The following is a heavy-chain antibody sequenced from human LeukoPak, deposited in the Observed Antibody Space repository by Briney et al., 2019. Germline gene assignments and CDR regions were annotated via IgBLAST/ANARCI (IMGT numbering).Heavy chain of an antibody. CDR3: ARETYDFWSGYPLYGMDV. V-gene: IGHV3-33*01. CDR2: IWYDGSNK. D-gene: IGHD3-3*01. J-gene: IGHJ6*02. CDR1: GFTFSSYG. Sequence: GGSLRLSCAASGFTFSSYGMHWVRQAPGKGLEWVAVIWYDGSNKYYADSVKGRFTISRDNSKNTLYLQMNSLRAEDTAVYYRARETYDFWSGYPLYGMDVWGQGTTVTVSS.